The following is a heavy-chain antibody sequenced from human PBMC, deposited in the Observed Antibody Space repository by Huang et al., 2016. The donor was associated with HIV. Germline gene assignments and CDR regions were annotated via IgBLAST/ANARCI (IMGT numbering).Heavy chain of an antibody. CDR2: ISYDGSNK. D-gene: IGHD1-26*01. CDR1: GFSFSTYG. J-gene: IGHJ4*02. CDR3: AKDGADEEWDIDY. Sequence: VQLVESGGGVVQPGRSLRLACAASGFSFSTYGLHWVRQAPGKGLEWVAVISYDGSNKYYAHYVKGRFTSSRDTSENKVYLQMNSLRHEDTAVYYCAKDGADEEWDIDYWGQGTLVTVSS. V-gene: IGHV3-30*18.